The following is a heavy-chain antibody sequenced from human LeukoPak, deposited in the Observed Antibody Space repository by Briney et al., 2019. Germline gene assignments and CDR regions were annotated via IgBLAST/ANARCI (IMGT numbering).Heavy chain of an antibody. CDR3: ARAPNEGAFDM. V-gene: IGHV1-69*01. CDR1: GDTFNNYA. J-gene: IGHJ3*02. CDR2: IIPIFGTA. Sequence: SVKVSCKASGDTFNNYAISWVRQAPGKGLEWMGGIIPIFGTADYAQKFQGRVTITADESTSTAYMELSSLRSEDTAVYYCARAPNEGAFDMWGQGTMVTVSS.